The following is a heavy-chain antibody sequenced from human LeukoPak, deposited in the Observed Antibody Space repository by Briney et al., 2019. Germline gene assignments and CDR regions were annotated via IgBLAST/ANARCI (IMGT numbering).Heavy chain of an antibody. J-gene: IGHJ4*02. CDR1: GFTFSNFL. V-gene: IGHV3-7*01. D-gene: IGHD1-14*01. CDR2: ISQEGSQR. Sequence: GGSLRLSCAASGFTFSNFLMTWVRQAPGKGLEWVASISQEGSQRYNVDSAKGRFTISRDSAKNSLYLQMNSLRDEDTAIYYCARDPDRRSDYWGQGTLVTVSS. CDR3: ARDPDRRSDY.